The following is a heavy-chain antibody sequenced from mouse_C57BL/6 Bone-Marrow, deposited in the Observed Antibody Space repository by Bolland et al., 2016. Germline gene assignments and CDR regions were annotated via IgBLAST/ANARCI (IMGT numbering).Heavy chain of an antibody. J-gene: IGHJ3*01. CDR3: ARKRNDRSIMDY. CDR2: PGSGNT. D-gene: IGHD1-1*01. Sequence: PGSGNTYYNEKFKGKATLTAEKSSSTAYMQLSSLTSEDSAVYFCARKRNDRSIMDYWGQGTLV. V-gene: IGHV1-76*01.